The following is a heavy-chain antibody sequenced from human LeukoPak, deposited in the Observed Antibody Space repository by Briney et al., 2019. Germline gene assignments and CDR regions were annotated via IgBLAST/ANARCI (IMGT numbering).Heavy chain of an antibody. CDR3: ARGNILTGYYGY. V-gene: IGHV4-39*01. CDR1: GGSISSSSYC. D-gene: IGHD3-9*01. J-gene: IGHJ4*02. CDR2: IYYSGST. Sequence: SETLSLTCTVSGGSISSSSYCWGWIRQPPGKGLEWIGSIYYSGSTYYNPSLKSRVTISVDTSKNQFSLKLSSVTAADTAVYYCARGNILTGYYGYWGQGTLVTVSS.